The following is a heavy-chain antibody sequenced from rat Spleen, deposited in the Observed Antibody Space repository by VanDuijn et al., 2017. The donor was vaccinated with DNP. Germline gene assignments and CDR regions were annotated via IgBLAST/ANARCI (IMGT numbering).Heavy chain of an antibody. V-gene: IGHV5-19*01. Sequence: EVKLVESGGGLVQPGRSLKLSCAASGFNFNDYWMGWVRQAPTKGLEWVASITKSGGTYYRDSVKGRFTISRDNAKSTLYLQMDSLRSEDTATYYCATEDYGYPFDYWGQGVMVTVSS. D-gene: IGHD1-7*01. J-gene: IGHJ2*01. CDR2: ITKSGGT. CDR1: GFNFNDYW. CDR3: ATEDYGYPFDY.